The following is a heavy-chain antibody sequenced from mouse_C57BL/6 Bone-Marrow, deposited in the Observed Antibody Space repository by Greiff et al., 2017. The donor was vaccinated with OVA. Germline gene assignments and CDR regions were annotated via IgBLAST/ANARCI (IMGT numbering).Heavy chain of an antibody. V-gene: IGHV1-42*01. CDR1: GYSFTGYY. CDR3: AVWYFDF. CDR2: INPSTGGT. J-gene: IGHJ1*03. Sequence: EVQLQQSGPELVKPGASVKISCKASGYSFTGYYMNWVKQSPEKSLEWIGEINPSTGGTTYNQKFKAKATLTVDKSSSTAYMQLKSLTSEDSAVYYCAVWYFDFWGTGTTVTVSS.